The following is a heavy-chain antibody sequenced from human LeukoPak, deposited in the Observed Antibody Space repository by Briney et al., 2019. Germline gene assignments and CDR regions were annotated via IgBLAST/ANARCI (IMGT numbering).Heavy chain of an antibody. D-gene: IGHD2-2*01. CDR2: INHSGST. CDR1: GGSFSGYY. J-gene: IGHJ3*02. V-gene: IGHV4-34*01. Sequence: SETLSLTCAVYGGSFSGYYWSWIRQPPGKGLEWIGEINHSGSTSYNPSLKSRVTISVDTSKNQFSLKLSSVTAADTAVYYCARARIGGIVVVPAARDAFDIWGQGTMVTVSS. CDR3: ARARIGGIVVVPAARDAFDI.